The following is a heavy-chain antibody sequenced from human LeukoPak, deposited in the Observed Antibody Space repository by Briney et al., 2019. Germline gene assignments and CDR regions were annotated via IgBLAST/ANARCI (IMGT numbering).Heavy chain of an antibody. CDR3: ARSAYGSGSYYIPYYYMDV. D-gene: IGHD3-10*01. CDR2: IIPIFGTA. V-gene: IGHV1-69*05. J-gene: IGHJ6*03. CDR1: GGTFSSYA. Sequence: RASVKVSCKASGGTFSSYAISWVRQAPGQGLEWMGGIIPIFGTANYAQKFQGRVTITTDESTSTAYMELSSLRSEDTAVYYCARSAYGSGSYYIPYYYMDVWGKGTTVTVSS.